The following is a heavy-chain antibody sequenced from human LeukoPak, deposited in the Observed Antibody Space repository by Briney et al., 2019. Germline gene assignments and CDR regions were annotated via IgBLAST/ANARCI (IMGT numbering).Heavy chain of an antibody. CDR1: GFTFGDYA. CDR2: IRSKAYGGTT. V-gene: IGHV3-49*04. Sequence: GGSLRLSCTASGFTFGDYAMSWVRQAPGQGLEWVGFIRSKAYGGTTEYAASVKGRFTISRDDSKSIAYLQMNSLKAEDTAVYYCTGCPTPDWYCGMDVWGQGTTVTVSS. J-gene: IGHJ6*02. CDR3: TGCPTPDWYCGMDV. D-gene: IGHD3-9*01.